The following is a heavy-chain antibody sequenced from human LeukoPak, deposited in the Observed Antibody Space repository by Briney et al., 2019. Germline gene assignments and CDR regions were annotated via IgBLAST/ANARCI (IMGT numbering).Heavy chain of an antibody. D-gene: IGHD3-22*01. CDR3: ARDSGRYYDSSGYLGIDY. V-gene: IGHV1-18*01. Sequence: GASVKVSCKASGYTFTSYDINWVRQAPGQGLEWMGWISAYNGNTNYAQKLQGRVTMTTDTSTSTAYMELRSLRSDDTAVYYCARDSGRYYDSSGYLGIDYWGQGTLVTVSS. CDR2: ISAYNGNT. CDR1: GYTFTSYD. J-gene: IGHJ4*02.